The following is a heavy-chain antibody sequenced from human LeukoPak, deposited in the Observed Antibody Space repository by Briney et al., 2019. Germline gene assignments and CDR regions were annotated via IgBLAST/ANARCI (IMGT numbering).Heavy chain of an antibody. CDR3: AKDSNYGSDYYFDY. J-gene: IGHJ4*02. CDR2: ISGGGSTT. Sequence: GGSLRLSCAASGFTFSNYAMSWVRQAPGKGLEWVSAISGGGSTTYYADSVKGRLTISRDNSKNTLYLQMSSLRAEDTALYYCAKDSNYGSDYYFDYWGQGTLVTVSS. V-gene: IGHV3-23*01. D-gene: IGHD3-10*01. CDR1: GFTFSNYA.